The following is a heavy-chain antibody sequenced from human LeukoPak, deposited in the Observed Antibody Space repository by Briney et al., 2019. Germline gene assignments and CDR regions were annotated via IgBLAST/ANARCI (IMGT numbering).Heavy chain of an antibody. D-gene: IGHD2-8*01. Sequence: SETLSLTCAVYGGSFSGYYWSWIRQPPGKGLEWIGEINHSGSTNNNPSLKSRVTISVDTSKNQFSLKLSSVTAADTAVYYCARVYCTNGVCSEDDYWGQGTLVTVSS. CDR1: GGSFSGYY. J-gene: IGHJ4*02. V-gene: IGHV4-34*01. CDR2: INHSGST. CDR3: ARVYCTNGVCSEDDY.